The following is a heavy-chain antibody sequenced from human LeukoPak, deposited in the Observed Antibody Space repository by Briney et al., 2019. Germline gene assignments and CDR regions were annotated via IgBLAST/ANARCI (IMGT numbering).Heavy chain of an antibody. CDR3: VRHLRPLGLDY. D-gene: IGHD3-16*01. CDR2: IYYTGST. CDR1: GGSIIGYY. Sequence: PSETLSLTCTVSGGSIIGYYRGWIRQPPGKGLEWIGSIYYTGSTSYNPSLKSGVTISLDTSKNQFSLKLNSVTAADTAVYYCVRHLRPLGLDYWGQRTLVTVSS. V-gene: IGHV4-39*01. J-gene: IGHJ4*02.